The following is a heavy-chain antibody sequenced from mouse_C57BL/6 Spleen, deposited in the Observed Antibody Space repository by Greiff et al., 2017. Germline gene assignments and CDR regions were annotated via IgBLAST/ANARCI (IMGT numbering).Heavy chain of an antibody. Sequence: QVQLQQSGAELVKPGASVKLSCKASGYTFTEYTIHWVKQRSGQGLEWIGWFYPGSGSIKYNEKFKDKATLTADKSSSTVYMELSRVTSEDSAVFFCARHEEEEFTAQARGGDAMDYWGQGTSVTVSS. D-gene: IGHD3-2*02. V-gene: IGHV1-62-2*01. CDR3: ARHEEEEFTAQARGGDAMDY. J-gene: IGHJ4*01. CDR2: FYPGSGSI. CDR1: GYTFTEYT.